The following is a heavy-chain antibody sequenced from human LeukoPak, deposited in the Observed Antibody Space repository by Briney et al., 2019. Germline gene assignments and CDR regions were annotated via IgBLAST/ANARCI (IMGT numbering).Heavy chain of an antibody. V-gene: IGHV4-59*01. CDR2: IYYSGST. CDR3: ARVHLGYDYVWGSYRQGHYYYMDV. J-gene: IGHJ6*03. CDR1: GGSISSYY. D-gene: IGHD3-16*02. Sequence: PSETLSLTCTVSGGSISSYYWSWIRQPPGKGLEWIGYIYYSGSTNYNPSLKSRVTISVDTSKNQFSLKLSSVTAADTAVYYCARVHLGYDYVWGSYRQGHYYYMDVWGKGTTVTISS.